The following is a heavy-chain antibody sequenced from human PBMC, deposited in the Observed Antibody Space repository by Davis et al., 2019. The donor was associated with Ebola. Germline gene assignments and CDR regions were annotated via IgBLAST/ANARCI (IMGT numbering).Heavy chain of an antibody. V-gene: IGHV3-64D*08. J-gene: IGHJ6*02. D-gene: IGHD3-22*01. Sequence: PGGSLRLSCSASGFTFSSYAMHWVRQAPGKVLEYVSAISSNGGSTYYADSVKGRFTISRDNSKNTLYLQMSSLRAEDTAVYYCVMGDYYDSSGFYYYYGMDVWGQGTTVTVSS. CDR2: ISSNGGST. CDR1: GFTFSSYA. CDR3: VMGDYYDSSGFYYYYGMDV.